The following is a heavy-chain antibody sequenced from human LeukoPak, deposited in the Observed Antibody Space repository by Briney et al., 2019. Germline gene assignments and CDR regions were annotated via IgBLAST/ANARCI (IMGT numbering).Heavy chain of an antibody. CDR1: GGSISSSSYY. J-gene: IGHJ4*02. V-gene: IGHV4-39*01. CDR3: ATGVTYYYDSSGPSLFDY. D-gene: IGHD3-22*01. Sequence: TSETLSLTCTVSGGSISSSSYYWGWIRHPPGKGLEWMGSIYFSGSIYYNPSLKSRVTISVDTSKNQFSLKLSSVTAADTAVYYCATGVTYYYDSSGPSLFDYWGQGTLVTVSS. CDR2: IYFSGSI.